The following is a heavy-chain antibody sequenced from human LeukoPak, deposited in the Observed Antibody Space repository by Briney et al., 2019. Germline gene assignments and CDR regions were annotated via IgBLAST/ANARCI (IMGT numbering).Heavy chain of an antibody. V-gene: IGHV4-39*01. CDR3: ARFSRSLEAFDI. Sequence: PSETLSLTCTVSGASISSSSHYWGWIRQPPGKGLEWIGSIYYSGSTYYNPSIKSRVTISVDTSKNQFSLKLSSVTAADTAVYYCARFSRSLEAFDIWGQGTMVTVSS. J-gene: IGHJ3*02. CDR1: GASISSSSHY. CDR2: IYYSGST. D-gene: IGHD1-1*01.